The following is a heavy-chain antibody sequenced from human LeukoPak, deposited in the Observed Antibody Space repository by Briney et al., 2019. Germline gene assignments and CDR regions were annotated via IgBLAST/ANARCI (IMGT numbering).Heavy chain of an antibody. CDR2: IGGRDGST. CDR1: GFTFSSYG. D-gene: IGHD3-10*01. V-gene: IGHV3-23*01. CDR3: AKGHYYGSGSLDY. Sequence: GGSLRLSCAASGFTFSSYGMSRVRQAPGKGLECVSAIGGRDGSTYYADSVKGRFTISRDNCKNTLYVQMNSLRAEDTAVYYCAKGHYYGSGSLDYWGQGTLVTVSS. J-gene: IGHJ4*02.